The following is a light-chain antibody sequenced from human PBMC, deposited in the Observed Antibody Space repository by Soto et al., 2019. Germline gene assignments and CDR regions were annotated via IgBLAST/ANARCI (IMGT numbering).Light chain of an antibody. CDR2: EVS. V-gene: IGLV2-8*01. Sequence: QSALTQPPSASGSPGQSVTISCTGTRYDVGGYNYVSWYQQHPGKAPKVMIYEVSKRPSGVPDRFSGSKSGNTASLIVSGLQAEDEDDYDCCSYAGGNSLTVFGGGTKVTVL. J-gene: IGLJ3*02. CDR1: RYDVGGYNY. CDR3: CSYAGGNSLTV.